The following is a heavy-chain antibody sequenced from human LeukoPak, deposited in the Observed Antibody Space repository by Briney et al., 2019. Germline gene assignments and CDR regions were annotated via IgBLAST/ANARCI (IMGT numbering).Heavy chain of an antibody. J-gene: IGHJ4*02. CDR2: ISSSSSTI. CDR1: GFTFSSYS. CDR3: AREGDYDFWSGYAY. D-gene: IGHD3-3*01. V-gene: IGHV3-48*01. Sequence: PGGSLRLSCAASGFTFSSYSMNWVRQAPGKGLEWVSYISSSSSTIYYADSVKGRFTISRDNAKSSLYLQMNSLRAEDTAVYYCAREGDYDFWSGYAYWGQGTLVTVSS.